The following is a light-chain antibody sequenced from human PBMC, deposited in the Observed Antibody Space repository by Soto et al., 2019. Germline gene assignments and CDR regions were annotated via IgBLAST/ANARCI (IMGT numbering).Light chain of an antibody. CDR2: DTS. V-gene: IGKV3-11*01. J-gene: IGKJ5*01. Sequence: EIVLTQSPATLSLSPGERATLSCRASQSVSGYLAWYQQKPGQAPRLLIYDTSNRATGIPVRFSGSGSGTDFTLTITSLEPEDFAVYYCQQRTKWPITFGQGTRLEI. CDR3: QQRTKWPIT. CDR1: QSVSGY.